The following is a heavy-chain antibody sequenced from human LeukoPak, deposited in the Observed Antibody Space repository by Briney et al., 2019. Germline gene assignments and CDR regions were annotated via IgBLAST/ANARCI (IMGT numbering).Heavy chain of an antibody. D-gene: IGHD3-22*01. V-gene: IGHV3-23*01. CDR3: AKASAMIVVVSKHFDY. CDR1: GFTFSSYS. Sequence: GGSLRLSCAASGFTFSSYSMNWVRQAPGKGLEWVSAISGSGGSTYYADSVKSRFTISRDNSKNTLYLQMNSLRAEDTAVYYCAKASAMIVVVSKHFDYWGQGTLVTVSS. J-gene: IGHJ4*02. CDR2: ISGSGGST.